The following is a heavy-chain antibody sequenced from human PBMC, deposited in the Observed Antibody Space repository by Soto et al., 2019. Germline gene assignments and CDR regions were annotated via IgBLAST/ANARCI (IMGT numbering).Heavy chain of an antibody. CDR1: RDSFTRYG. D-gene: IGHD3-16*01. Sequence: GASVKVSCKASRDSFTRYGIAWARQAPGQGLEWMGWINTYNGNTNYAQNLQGRVTLTTDTSTSTDYMELTSLRSNDKAIYYCAMVDVYVTPSPQDVWGQGTTVTVSS. V-gene: IGHV1-18*01. CDR2: INTYNGNT. CDR3: AMVDVYVTPSPQDV. J-gene: IGHJ6*02.